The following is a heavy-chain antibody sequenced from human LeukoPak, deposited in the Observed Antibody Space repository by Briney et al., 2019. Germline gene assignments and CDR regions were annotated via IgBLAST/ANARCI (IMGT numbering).Heavy chain of an antibody. CDR2: IHSSGST. D-gene: IGHD1-26*01. V-gene: IGHV4-4*07. J-gene: IGHJ4*02. CDR3: AREGAQGL. CDR1: YGSNSSYY. Sequence: SETLPLTCTVSYGSNSSYYWSWIRQPAGKGLEWIGRIHSSGSTNYNPSLKSRVTMSVDTSKNQFSLTLSSVTAADTAVYYCAREGAQGLWGPGTLVTVTS.